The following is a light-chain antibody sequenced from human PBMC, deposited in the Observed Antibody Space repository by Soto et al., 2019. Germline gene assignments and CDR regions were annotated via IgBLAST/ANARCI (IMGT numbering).Light chain of an antibody. Sequence: EIVLTQSPGTLSLSPGERATLSCRASQSVTNNALAWYQQKPGQAPRLLIYSASTRTTGIPDRFSGSGSGTDFTLTISRLEPGDFVVYYCQQYGSSPWTFGQGTKVDIK. CDR3: QQYGSSPWT. CDR2: SAS. CDR1: QSVTNNA. J-gene: IGKJ1*01. V-gene: IGKV3-20*01.